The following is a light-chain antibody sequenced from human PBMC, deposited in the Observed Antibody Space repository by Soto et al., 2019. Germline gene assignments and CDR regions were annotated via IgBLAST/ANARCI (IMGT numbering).Light chain of an antibody. CDR2: EVN. CDR1: SSDFSSYNC. V-gene: IGLV2-18*01. CDR3: SLYTTDSTYV. J-gene: IGLJ1*01. Sequence: QSVLTQPPSVSGSPGQSVTISCAGTSSDFSSYNCVSWYQRPPGTGPKLIIYEVNNRPSGVPDRFSGSKSGNTASLTISGLQAEDDAEYYCSLYTTDSTYVFGTGTKVTAL.